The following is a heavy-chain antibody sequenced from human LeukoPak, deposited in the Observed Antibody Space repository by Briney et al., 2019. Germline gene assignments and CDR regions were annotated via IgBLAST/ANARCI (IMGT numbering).Heavy chain of an antibody. CDR3: ARVIIRDYYDSSGPGWFDP. Sequence: ASVKVSCNASGYTFTSYYMHWVRQAPGQGLEWMGIINPSGGSTSYAQKFQGRVTMTRDTSTSTVYMELSSLRSDDTAVYYCARVIIRDYYDSSGPGWFDPWGQGTLVTVSS. V-gene: IGHV1-46*01. CDR1: GYTFTSYY. D-gene: IGHD3-22*01. CDR2: INPSGGST. J-gene: IGHJ5*02.